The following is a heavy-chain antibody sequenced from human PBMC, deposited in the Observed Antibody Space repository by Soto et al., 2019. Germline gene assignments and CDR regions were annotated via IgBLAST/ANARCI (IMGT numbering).Heavy chain of an antibody. V-gene: IGHV4-59*01. CDR2: IYYSGST. CDR1: GGSISSYY. Sequence: SETLSLTCTVSGGSISSYYWSWIRQPPGKGPEWIGYIYYSGSTNYNPSLKSRVTISVDTSKNQFSLKLSSVTAADTAVYYCARMYYDYIWGSYRHYMDVWGKGTTVTVSS. J-gene: IGHJ6*03. D-gene: IGHD3-16*02. CDR3: ARMYYDYIWGSYRHYMDV.